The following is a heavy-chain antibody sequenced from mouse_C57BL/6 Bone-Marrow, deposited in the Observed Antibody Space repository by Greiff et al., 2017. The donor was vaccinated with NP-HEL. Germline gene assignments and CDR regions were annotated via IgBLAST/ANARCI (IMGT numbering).Heavy chain of an antibody. V-gene: IGHV1-42*01. D-gene: IGHD1-1*01. CDR1: GYSFTGYY. Sequence: EVQLHQSGPELVKPGASVKISCKASGYSFTGYYMNWVKQSPEKSLEWIGEINPSTGGTTYNQKFKAKATLTVDKSSSTAYMQLKSLTSEDSAVYYCARGYYGSSSHWYFDVWGTGTTVTVSS. CDR2: INPSTGGT. CDR3: ARGYYGSSSHWYFDV. J-gene: IGHJ1*03.